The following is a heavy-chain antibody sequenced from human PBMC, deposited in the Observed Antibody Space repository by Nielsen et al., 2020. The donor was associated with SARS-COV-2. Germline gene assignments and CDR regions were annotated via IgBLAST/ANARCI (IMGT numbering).Heavy chain of an antibody. V-gene: IGHV3-9*01. Sequence: GGSLRLSCAASGFTFDDYAMHWVRQAPGKGLEWVSGISWNSGSIGYADSVKGRFTISRDNAKNSLYLQMNSLRAEDTVLYYCATLQLGHYYYYGMDVWGQGTTVTVSS. CDR1: GFTFDDYA. J-gene: IGHJ6*02. CDR2: ISWNSGSI. D-gene: IGHD5-18*01. CDR3: ATLQLGHYYYYGMDV.